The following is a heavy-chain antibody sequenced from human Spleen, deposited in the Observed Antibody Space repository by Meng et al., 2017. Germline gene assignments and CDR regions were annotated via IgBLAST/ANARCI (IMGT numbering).Heavy chain of an antibody. CDR3: ARVYPGSGGGAAGSGMDV. Sequence: GGSLRLSCAASGFTFSSYAMHWVRQAPGKGLEWVAVISYDGSNKYYADSVKGLFTISRDNSKNTLYLQMNSLRAEDTAVYYCARVYPGSGGGAAGSGMDVWGQGTTVTVSS. CDR2: ISYDGSNK. J-gene: IGHJ6*02. D-gene: IGHD3-10*01. CDR1: GFTFSSYA. V-gene: IGHV3-30*04.